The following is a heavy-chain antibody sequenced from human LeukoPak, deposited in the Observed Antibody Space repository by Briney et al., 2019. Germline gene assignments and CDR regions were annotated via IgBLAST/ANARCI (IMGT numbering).Heavy chain of an antibody. CDR2: ISSGGST. CDR3: ARSSGSSSLYYYYDMDV. J-gene: IGHJ6*02. D-gene: IGHD6-13*01. CDR1: GGSISSSGYY. Sequence: PSETLSLTCTVSGGSISSSGYYWGWIRQPPGKGLEWIGSISSGGSTHYIPSLKSRVTISVDTSKNQFSLKLNSVTAADTAVYYCARSSGSSSLYYYYDMDVWGQGTTVTVSS. V-gene: IGHV4-39*01.